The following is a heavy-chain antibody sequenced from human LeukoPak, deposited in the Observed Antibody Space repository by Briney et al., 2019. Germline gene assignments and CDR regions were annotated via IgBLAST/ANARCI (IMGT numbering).Heavy chain of an antibody. J-gene: IGHJ4*02. CDR2: IYSDGST. CDR3: AKERNLEIAVAGTIFDY. CDR1: GFTFGSYT. D-gene: IGHD6-19*01. Sequence: GGSLRLSCAVSGFTFGSYTMNWVRQAPGKGLEWVSVIYSDGSTYYADSVKGRFTISRDNSKNMIYLEMNSLRAEDTAVYYCAKERNLEIAVAGTIFDYWGQGTLVTVSS. V-gene: IGHV3-66*01.